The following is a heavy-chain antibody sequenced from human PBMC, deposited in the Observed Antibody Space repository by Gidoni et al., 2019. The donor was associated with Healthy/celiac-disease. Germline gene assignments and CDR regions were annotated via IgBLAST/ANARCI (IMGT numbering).Heavy chain of an antibody. V-gene: IGHV3-49*05. CDR1: GFTFVSYA. CDR3: TRVVRMEQQLVRGYYYYYMDV. CDR2: IRSKAYGGTT. J-gene: IGHJ6*03. D-gene: IGHD6-13*01. Sequence: EVQLVASGGGLVKPGRSLRLSCTASGFTFVSYAMRWFRQAPGKGLEWLGFIRSKAYGGTTEYAASVKGRFTISRDDSKSIAYLQMNSLKTEDTAVYYCTRVVRMEQQLVRGYYYYYMDVWGKGTTVTVSS.